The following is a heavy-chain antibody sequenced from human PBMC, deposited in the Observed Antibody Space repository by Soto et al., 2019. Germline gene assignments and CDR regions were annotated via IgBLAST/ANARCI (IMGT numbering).Heavy chain of an antibody. V-gene: IGHV4-39*01. CDR3: ARHPLTVSTGYFDY. CDR2: IYYSGST. Sequence: QLQLQESGPGLVKPSETLSLTCTVSGGSISSSSYYWGWIRQPPGKGLEWLGSIYYSGSTYYNPSLKSRVTISVDTSKIQFSLKLSSVTAADTAVYYCARHPLTVSTGYFDYWGQGTLVTVSA. CDR1: GGSISSSSYY. D-gene: IGHD4-17*01. J-gene: IGHJ4*02.